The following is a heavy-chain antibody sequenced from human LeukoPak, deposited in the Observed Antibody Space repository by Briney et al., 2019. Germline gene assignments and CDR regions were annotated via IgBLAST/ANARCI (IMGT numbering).Heavy chain of an antibody. D-gene: IGHD3-22*01. J-gene: IGHJ6*02. V-gene: IGHV3-7*01. Sequence: QSGGSLRLSCAASGFTFSSYWMSWVRQAPGKGLEWVATIQPDGGEKYHVDSVKGRFTISRDNAKNSLHLQMNSLSAEDTAVYYCARARYYYDSSGQNPHYYYYGMDVWGQGTTVTVSS. CDR2: IQPDGGEK. CDR1: GFTFSSYW. CDR3: ARARYYYDSSGQNPHYYYYGMDV.